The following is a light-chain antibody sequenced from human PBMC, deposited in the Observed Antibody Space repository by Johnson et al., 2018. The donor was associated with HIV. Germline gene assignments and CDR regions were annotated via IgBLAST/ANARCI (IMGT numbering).Light chain of an antibody. V-gene: IGLV1-51*01. CDR2: DNN. CDR3: GPWESRLLGCF. J-gene: IGLJ1*01. Sequence: QSVLTQPPSVSAATGQKVTISCSGSSSNIGNNYVSWYQQVPGTAPKLLIFDNNKRPSGIPDRFSGSKSGTSATLGITGLQTGDEADYYCGPWESRLLGCFFGTGTKVTVL. CDR1: SSNIGNNY.